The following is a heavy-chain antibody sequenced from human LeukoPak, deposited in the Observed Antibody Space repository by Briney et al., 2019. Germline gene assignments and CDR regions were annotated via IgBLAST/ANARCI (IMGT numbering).Heavy chain of an antibody. Sequence: SGTLSRTCAVSGGSISSSNWWSWVRQPPGKGLEWIGEIYHSGSTNYNPSLKSRVTISVDKSKNQFSLKLSSVTAADTAVYYCARVVVGATHYFDYWGQGTLVTVSS. J-gene: IGHJ4*02. D-gene: IGHD1-26*01. CDR1: GGSISSSNW. CDR3: ARVVVGATHYFDY. CDR2: IYHSGST. V-gene: IGHV4-4*02.